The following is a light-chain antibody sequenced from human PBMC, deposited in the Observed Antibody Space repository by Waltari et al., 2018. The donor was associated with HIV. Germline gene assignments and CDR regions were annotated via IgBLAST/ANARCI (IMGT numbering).Light chain of an antibody. CDR1: SGDVGGYDY. V-gene: IGLV2-14*03. J-gene: IGLJ1*01. CDR2: DVS. CDR3: SSYTSSSTRV. Sequence: QSALTQPASVSGSPGQSITISCTGTSGDVGGYDYVSWYQQHPGKAPKLMIYDVSNRPSGVFNRFSGSKSVNTASLIISGLQAEDEADYYCSSYTSSSTRVFGTGTAVTVV.